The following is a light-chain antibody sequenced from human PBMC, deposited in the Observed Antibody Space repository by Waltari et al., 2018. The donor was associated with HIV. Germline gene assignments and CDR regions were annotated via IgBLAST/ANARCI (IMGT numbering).Light chain of an antibody. V-gene: IGLV2-11*01. CDR1: SSDVGGYNY. J-gene: IGLJ3*02. CDR3: CSYAGRYTWV. Sequence: QSALTQPRSVSGSPGQSVTISCSGTSSDVGGYNYVSWYQQHPGKAPKLMIYDVTERPSGVPDRFSGSKSGNTASRTISGLQADDEADYYCCSYAGRYTWVFGGGTELTVL. CDR2: DVT.